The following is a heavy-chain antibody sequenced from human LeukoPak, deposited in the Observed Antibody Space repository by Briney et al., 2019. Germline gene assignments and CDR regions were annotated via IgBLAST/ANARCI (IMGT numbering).Heavy chain of an antibody. D-gene: IGHD4-17*01. CDR2: IKQDGNEK. V-gene: IGHV3-7*03. J-gene: IGHJ4*02. Sequence: GGSLRLSCAASGFAFSTYWMSWVRHAPGKGLEWVANIKQDGNEKYYVDSVKGRFTISRDNAKNSLYLQMNSLRAEDTAVYYCAREKSYGADFDYWGQGTLVTVSS. CDR3: AREKSYGADFDY. CDR1: GFAFSTYW.